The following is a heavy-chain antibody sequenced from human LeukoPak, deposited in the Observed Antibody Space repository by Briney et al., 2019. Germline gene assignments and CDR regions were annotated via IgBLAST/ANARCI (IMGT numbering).Heavy chain of an antibody. V-gene: IGHV5-51*01. CDR1: GYTFTNYW. CDR2: IYPDDSDT. J-gene: IGHJ5*02. Sequence: GEPLKISCHDPGYTFTNYWIAWVRQMPGKGRKCMGLIYPDDSDTKYRPSFQGQVTISADKSTSTAYLQWSSLKASDTATYYCVRVDGAYQPESWGQGTPVTVSS. D-gene: IGHD2-2*01. CDR3: VRVDGAYQPES.